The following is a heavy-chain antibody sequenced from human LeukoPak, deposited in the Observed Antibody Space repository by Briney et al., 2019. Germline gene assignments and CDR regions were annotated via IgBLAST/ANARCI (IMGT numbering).Heavy chain of an antibody. CDR1: GYTFTGYD. V-gene: IGHV1-8*01. Sequence: ASVKVSCKTSGYTFTGYDINWVRQAPGQGLEWMGWMNSNSGDTHFAQKFHGRVTITRNISISTAFMELSSLRSEATAVYYCARGEYSSSWYPFDYWGQGSLVTVSS. D-gene: IGHD6-13*01. CDR3: ARGEYSSSWYPFDY. J-gene: IGHJ4*02. CDR2: MNSNSGDT.